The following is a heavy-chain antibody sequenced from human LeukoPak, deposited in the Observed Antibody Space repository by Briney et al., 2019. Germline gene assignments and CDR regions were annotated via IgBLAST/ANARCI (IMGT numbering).Heavy chain of an antibody. CDR1: GLSFSSYG. CDR2: ISGSSSTI. D-gene: IGHD1-14*01. J-gene: IGHJ6*04. Sequence: GGSRRLSCAASGLSFSSYGMHWVRQAPGKGLEWVSYISGSSSTIYYADSVKGRFTISRDYAKNSLYLQMNSLRVEDTAVYYCAGGYPGGVWGRGTTVSVSS. CDR3: AGGYPGGV. V-gene: IGHV3-48*01.